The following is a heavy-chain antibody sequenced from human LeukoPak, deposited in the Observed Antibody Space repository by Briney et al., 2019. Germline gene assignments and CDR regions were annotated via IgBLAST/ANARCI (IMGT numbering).Heavy chain of an antibody. J-gene: IGHJ2*01. CDR3: AREAAWGDWYFDL. D-gene: IGHD2-15*01. CDR1: GFTFSRHG. V-gene: IGHV3-30*03. Sequence: GGSLRLSCAASGFTFSRHGMHWVRQAPGKGLEWVAVIGDTGRAKYYADSVEGRFTASRDNSKNTLYLEMNSLRYDDTALYYCAREAAWGDWYFDLWGRGTLVTVSS. CDR2: IGDTGRAK.